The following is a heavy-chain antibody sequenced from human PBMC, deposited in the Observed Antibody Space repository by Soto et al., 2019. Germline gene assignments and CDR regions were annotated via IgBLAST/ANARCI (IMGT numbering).Heavy chain of an antibody. J-gene: IGHJ5*02. V-gene: IGHV3-66*01. CDR3: ARDLNPRWPAGNNWFDP. D-gene: IGHD2-2*01. CDR1: GFTVSSNY. Sequence: EVQLVESGGGWVQPGGSLRLSCAASGFTVSSNYMSWVRQAPGKGLEWVSVIYSGGSTYYADSVKGRFTISRDNSKNTLYLQMNSLRAEDTAVYYCARDLNPRWPAGNNWFDPWGQGTLVTVSS. CDR2: IYSGGST.